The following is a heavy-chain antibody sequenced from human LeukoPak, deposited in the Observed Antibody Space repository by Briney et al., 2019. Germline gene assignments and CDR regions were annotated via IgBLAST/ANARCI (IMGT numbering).Heavy chain of an antibody. V-gene: IGHV4-39*01. CDR1: GGSIDSSGSY. CDR3: ARLLSRGWPYYYGLGA. Sequence: SETLSLTCTVSGGSIDSSGSYWGWIRQPPGKGLESIGCGYYGGAAYYNPSLKSRVTISADLSKNQFSLSLISVTAADTALYYCARLLSRGWPYYYGLGAWGQGTTVTVSS. D-gene: IGHD6-19*01. CDR2: GYYGGAA. J-gene: IGHJ6*02.